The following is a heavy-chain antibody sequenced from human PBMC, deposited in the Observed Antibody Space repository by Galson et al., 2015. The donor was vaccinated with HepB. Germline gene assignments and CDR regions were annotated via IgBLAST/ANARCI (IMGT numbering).Heavy chain of an antibody. V-gene: IGHV3-23*01. CDR3: AKDRNSTPAGAFGNGG. D-gene: IGHD2-8*01. Sequence: SLRLSCAASGFPFSTYTMSWVRQAPGKGLEWVSAISGSGGTTYYADSVRGRFTISRDNTKRTLYLQMNRLGGEDTALYYCAKDRNSTPAGAFGNGGWGQGTPVHV. J-gene: IGHJ6*01. CDR1: GFPFSTYT. CDR2: ISGSGGTT.